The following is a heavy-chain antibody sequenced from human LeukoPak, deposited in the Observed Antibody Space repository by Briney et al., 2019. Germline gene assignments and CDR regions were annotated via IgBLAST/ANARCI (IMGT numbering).Heavy chain of an antibody. CDR2: ISGSGGTT. V-gene: IGHV3-23*01. CDR3: AKESASNVDY. J-gene: IGHJ4*02. CDR1: GFTFSNYA. Sequence: GGSLRLSCAASGFTFSNYAMSWVRQAPGKGLEWVSAISGSGGTTYYADSVKGRFTISRDNAKNSLYLQMNSLRAEDTAVYYCAKESASNVDYEGRGPRVTVSA. D-gene: IGHD2-8*01.